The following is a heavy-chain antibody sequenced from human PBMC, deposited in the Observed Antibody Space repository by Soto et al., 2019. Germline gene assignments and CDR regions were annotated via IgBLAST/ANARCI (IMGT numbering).Heavy chain of an antibody. Sequence: PSETLSLTCTVSGRTISSYYWSWIRQPPGKGLEWIGYIYYSGSTNYNPSLKSRVTISVDTSKNQFSLKLSSVTAADTAVYYCARGGIAARQFDYLGQGTLVTVSS. CDR1: GRTISSYY. V-gene: IGHV4-59*08. CDR3: ARGGIAARQFDY. CDR2: IYYSGST. D-gene: IGHD6-6*01. J-gene: IGHJ4*02.